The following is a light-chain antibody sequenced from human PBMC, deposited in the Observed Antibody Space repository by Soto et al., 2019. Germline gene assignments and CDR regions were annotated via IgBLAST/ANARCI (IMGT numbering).Light chain of an antibody. J-gene: IGKJ1*01. CDR1: QSVSSSY. CDR2: GAS. V-gene: IGKV3-20*01. CDR3: QQYGSSPLFA. Sequence: EIVLTQSPGTLSLSPGERATLSCRASQSVSSSYLAWYQQKPGQAPRLLIYGASSRATGIPDRFSGSGSGTDFTLTISSLEPDDFSVYYCQQYGSSPLFAFGQGTKVAIK.